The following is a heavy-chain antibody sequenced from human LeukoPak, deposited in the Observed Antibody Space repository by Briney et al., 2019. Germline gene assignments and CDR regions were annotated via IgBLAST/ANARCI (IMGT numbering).Heavy chain of an antibody. CDR1: GYTFTSYY. V-gene: IGHV1-46*01. J-gene: IGHJ4*02. D-gene: IGHD6-13*01. CDR3: ASRIAAAGALLEY. Sequence: ASVTVSCKASGYTFTSYYMHWVRQAPGQGLEWMGIINPSGGSTSYAQKFQGRVTMTRDTSTSTVYMELSSLRSEDTAVYYCASRIAAAGALLEYWGQGTLVTVSS. CDR2: INPSGGST.